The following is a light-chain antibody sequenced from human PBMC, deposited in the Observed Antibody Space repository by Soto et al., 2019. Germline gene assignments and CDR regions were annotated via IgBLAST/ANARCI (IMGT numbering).Light chain of an antibody. V-gene: IGKV1-5*01. CDR3: QQYHTDWT. Sequence: DIQMTQSPSSLSASVGDRVTITCRASQNIARYLNWYQHKPGKAPKLLIFAASTLVRGVPSKFSGRGSGTEFTLTISSLQADDFATYYCQQYHTDWTFGQGTKVDIK. J-gene: IGKJ1*01. CDR2: AAS. CDR1: QNIARY.